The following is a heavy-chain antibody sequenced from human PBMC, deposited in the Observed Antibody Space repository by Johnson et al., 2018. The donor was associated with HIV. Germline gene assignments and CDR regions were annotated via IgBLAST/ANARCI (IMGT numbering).Heavy chain of an antibody. CDR1: GFTFSSYA. CDR2: ISYDGSNQ. CDR3: ARRDSGSLSFDI. Sequence: QVQLVESGGGVVQPGRSLRLSCAASGFTFSSYAMHWVRQAPGKGLEFVAVISYDGSNQYYADSVKGRFTISRDNSKNTLFLKMNSLRAEDTALYYCARRDSGSLSFDIWGQGTMVTVSS. D-gene: IGHD1-26*01. V-gene: IGHV3-30*04. J-gene: IGHJ3*02.